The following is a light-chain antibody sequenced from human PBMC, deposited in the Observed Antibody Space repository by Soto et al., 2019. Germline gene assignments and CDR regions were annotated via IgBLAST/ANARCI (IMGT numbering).Light chain of an antibody. CDR1: QGVCNY. V-gene: IGKV1-27*01. Sequence: TQAPSCLYESVGDRATISGRASQGVCNYLAWYQQKPGKVPKLLIYAASTLQSGVPSRFSGSGSGTDFTLTISSLQPEDVATYYSPMYTSDAIPFGQGTLLEIK. J-gene: IGKJ5*01. CDR2: AAS. CDR3: PMYTSDAIP.